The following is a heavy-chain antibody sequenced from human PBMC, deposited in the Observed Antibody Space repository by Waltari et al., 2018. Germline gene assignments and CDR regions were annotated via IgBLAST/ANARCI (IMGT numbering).Heavy chain of an antibody. CDR2: INHSGST. Sequence: QVQLQQWGAGLLKPSETLSLTCAVYGGSFSGYYWSWIRQPPGKGLEWIGEINHSGSTNYNPSLKSRVTISVDPSKNQFSLNRSSVTAADTAVYYCASHPWGPGSGWGQGTLVTVSS. J-gene: IGHJ4*02. D-gene: IGHD3-16*01. CDR1: GGSFSGYY. V-gene: IGHV4-34*01. CDR3: ASHPWGPGSG.